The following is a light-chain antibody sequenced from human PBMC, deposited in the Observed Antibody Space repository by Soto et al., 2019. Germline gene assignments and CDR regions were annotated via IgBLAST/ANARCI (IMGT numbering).Light chain of an antibody. V-gene: IGKV3-11*01. J-gene: IGKJ4*01. CDR1: QSVSSY. CDR3: QQRRDWPLT. Sequence: PGESATLSFRASQSVSSYLAWYQQKPGQAPSLLISDASNRATGITARFSGSGSGTDFTLTVSSLEPEDFAVYYCQQRRDWPLTFGGGTKVEI. CDR2: DAS.